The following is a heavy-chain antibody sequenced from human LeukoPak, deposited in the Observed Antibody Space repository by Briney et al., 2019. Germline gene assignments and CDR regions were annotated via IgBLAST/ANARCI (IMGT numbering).Heavy chain of an antibody. J-gene: IGHJ1*01. V-gene: IGHV3-21*01. Sequence: GGSLRLSCAAPGFTFSSYSMNWVRQAPGKGLEWVSSISSSSSYIYYADSVKGRFTISRDGAKNSLYLQMNSLRAEDTAVYYCARSSGDIVVVPAAIVRYFQHWGQGTLVTVSS. CDR3: ARSSGDIVVVPAAIVRYFQH. CDR1: GFTFSSYS. D-gene: IGHD2-2*02. CDR2: ISSSSSYI.